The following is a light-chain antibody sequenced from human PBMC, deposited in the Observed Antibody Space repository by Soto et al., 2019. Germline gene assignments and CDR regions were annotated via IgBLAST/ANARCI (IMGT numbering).Light chain of an antibody. CDR2: DAS. J-gene: IGKJ2*01. CDR3: QNGRT. V-gene: IGKV3-11*01. CDR1: WNVGSS. Sequence: FVLTQSPATLSLSPGERATLSCRASWNVGSSLAWHQQKPGQAPRLLQYDASKRPTGIPAKFSGSGSGTDFTLSISSLEAEDFAVYYCQNGRTVGQGTRLEIK.